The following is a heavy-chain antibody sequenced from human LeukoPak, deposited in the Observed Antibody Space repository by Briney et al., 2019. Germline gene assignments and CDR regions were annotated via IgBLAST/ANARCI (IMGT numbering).Heavy chain of an antibody. CDR2: TYYRSKWYN. D-gene: IGHD2-2*01. Sequence: SQTLSLTCAISGDSVSSNSAAWNWIRQSPSRGLEWLGRTYYRSKWYNDYAVSVKSRITINPDTSKNQLSLQLNSVTPEDTAVYYCARRVGRDPYCSSTSCPRLGYYYGMDVWGQGTTVTVSS. CDR3: ARRVGRDPYCSSTSCPRLGYYYGMDV. CDR1: GDSVSSNSAA. V-gene: IGHV6-1*01. J-gene: IGHJ6*02.